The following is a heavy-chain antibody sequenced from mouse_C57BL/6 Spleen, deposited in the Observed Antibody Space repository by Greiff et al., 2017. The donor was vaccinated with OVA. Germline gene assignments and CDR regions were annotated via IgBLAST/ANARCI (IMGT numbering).Heavy chain of an antibody. J-gene: IGHJ2*01. CDR2: FHPYNDDT. Sequence: VKLVESGAELVKPGASVKMSCKASGYTFTTYPIEWMKQNHGKSLEWIGNFHPYNDDTKYNEKFKGKATLTVEKSSSTVYLELSRLTSDDSAVYYCARGGIYLGYFDYWGQGTTLTVSS. D-gene: IGHD1-1*01. CDR3: ARGGIYLGYFDY. CDR1: GYTFTTYP. V-gene: IGHV1-47*01.